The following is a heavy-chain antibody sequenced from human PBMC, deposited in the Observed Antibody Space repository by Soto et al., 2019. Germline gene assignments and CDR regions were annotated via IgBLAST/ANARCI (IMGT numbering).Heavy chain of an antibody. Sequence: PGGSLRLSCAASGFTFSDYYMSWIRQAPGKGLEWVSYISGSSYTIYYADSVKGRFTISRDSAKNSLYLQMNSLRAEDTAVYYCARVHLYFDNWGQGTLVTVSS. CDR2: ISGSSYTI. V-gene: IGHV3-11*01. CDR1: GFTFSDYY. CDR3: ARVHLYFDN. J-gene: IGHJ4*02.